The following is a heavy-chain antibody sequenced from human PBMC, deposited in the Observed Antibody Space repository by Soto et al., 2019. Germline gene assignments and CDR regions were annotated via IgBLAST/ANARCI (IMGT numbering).Heavy chain of an antibody. CDR2: MNPNSGNT. Sequence: QVQLVQSGAEVKKPGASVKVSCKASGYTFTSYDINWVRQATGQGLEWMGWMNPNSGNTGYAQKFQGRVTMTRNTSISTAYMELSSLRSEDTAVYYCARGRRIAAAGYYYYYYMDVWGKGTTVTVSS. J-gene: IGHJ6*03. V-gene: IGHV1-8*01. CDR1: GYTFTSYD. D-gene: IGHD6-13*01. CDR3: ARGRRIAAAGYYYYYYMDV.